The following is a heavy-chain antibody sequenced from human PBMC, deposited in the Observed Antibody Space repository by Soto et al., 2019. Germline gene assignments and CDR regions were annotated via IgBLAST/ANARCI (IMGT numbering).Heavy chain of an antibody. J-gene: IGHJ4*02. CDR2: IKSKTDGGTT. CDR3: TTSRVRYCSGGSCPRIFDY. Sequence: GGSLRLSCAASGFTFSNAWMSWVRQAPGKGLEWVGRIKSKTDGGTTDYAAPVKGRFTISRDDSKNTLYLQMNSLKTEDTAVYYCTTSRVRYCSGGSCPRIFDYWGQGTLVTVSS. V-gene: IGHV3-15*01. D-gene: IGHD2-15*01. CDR1: GFTFSNAW.